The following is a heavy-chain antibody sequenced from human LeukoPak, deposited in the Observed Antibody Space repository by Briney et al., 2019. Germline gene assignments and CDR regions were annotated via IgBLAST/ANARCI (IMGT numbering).Heavy chain of an antibody. J-gene: IGHJ4*02. CDR1: GFTLSSYW. Sequence: PGGSLRLSCAGSGFTLSSYWMNWVRQAPGKGLEWVAIINKDGNEAFYVDSVKGRFTISRDNAKNSLYLQMNSLRAEDTAVYYCASYNYYDSSGKDNYFDYWGQGTLVTVSS. V-gene: IGHV3-7*01. CDR2: INKDGNEA. CDR3: ASYNYYDSSGKDNYFDY. D-gene: IGHD3-22*01.